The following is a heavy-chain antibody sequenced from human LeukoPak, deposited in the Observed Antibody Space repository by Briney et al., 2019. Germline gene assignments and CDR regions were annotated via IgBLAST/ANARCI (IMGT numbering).Heavy chain of an antibody. CDR1: DFILSTYA. V-gene: IGHV3-23*01. D-gene: IGHD3-22*01. J-gene: IGHJ4*02. CDR3: AKAVDGRGYYFERGADF. CDR2: ISGSGAHP. Sequence: GGSLRLSCTASDFILSTYAMSWVRQAPGKGLEWVSSISGSGAHPYYADSVRGRFSISRDFSRNAVFLQMSSLRVEDTATYYCAKAVDGRGYYFERGADFWGQGTMVTVSS.